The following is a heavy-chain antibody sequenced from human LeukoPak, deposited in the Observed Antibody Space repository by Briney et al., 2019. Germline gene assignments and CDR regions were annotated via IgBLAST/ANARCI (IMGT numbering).Heavy chain of an antibody. CDR2: IIPIFGTA. Sequence: GASVKVSCKASGGTFSSYAISWVRQAPGQGLEWMGGIIPIFGTANYAQKFQGRVTITADESTSTAYMELSSLRSEDTAVYYCARVGHGYSSSWDDYWGQGTLVTVSS. CDR1: GGTFSSYA. CDR3: ARVGHGYSSSWDDY. J-gene: IGHJ4*02. D-gene: IGHD6-13*01. V-gene: IGHV1-69*13.